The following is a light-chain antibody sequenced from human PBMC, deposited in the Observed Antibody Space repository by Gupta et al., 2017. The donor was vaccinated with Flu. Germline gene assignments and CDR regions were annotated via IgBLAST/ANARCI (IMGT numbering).Light chain of an antibody. J-gene: IGKJ1*01. Sequence: RVTITCRASNVISVSLAWYQQKPGKAPNLLIYKASNLESGVPSRFSGSGSGTEFTLTISGLQPDDFATYYCQQYDSWWTFGQGTKVEIK. V-gene: IGKV1-5*03. CDR1: NVISVS. CDR3: QQYDSWWT. CDR2: KAS.